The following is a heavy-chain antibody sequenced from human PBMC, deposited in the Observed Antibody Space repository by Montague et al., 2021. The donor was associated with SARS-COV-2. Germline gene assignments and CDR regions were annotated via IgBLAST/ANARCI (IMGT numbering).Heavy chain of an antibody. J-gene: IGHJ4*02. CDR3: ARCRDGYKPGLYFDY. V-gene: IGHV2-70*17. Sequence: PALVKPTQTLTLTCTFSGFSLSTSVMSVSWIRQPPGKALEWLARIDWDDYEFYSTSLKTRLTISKDTSKNQVVLTMTNMDPVDTATYYCARCRDGYKPGLYFDYWGQGTLVTVSS. CDR1: GFSLSTSVMS. CDR2: IDWDDYE. D-gene: IGHD5-24*01.